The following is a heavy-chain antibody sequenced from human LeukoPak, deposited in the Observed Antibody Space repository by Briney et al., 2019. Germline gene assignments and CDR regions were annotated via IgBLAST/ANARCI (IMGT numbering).Heavy chain of an antibody. V-gene: IGHV3-9*01. CDR3: ARGPSYGDRSDFLDY. D-gene: IGHD4/OR15-4a*01. Sequence: GGSLRLSCAASGFTFDDYAMHWVRQGTGKGLEWVSGISWNSGSIGYVDSVKGRFTISRDNGKNSLYLQMNSLRAEDTAVYYCARGPSYGDRSDFLDYWGQGTLVTVSS. CDR1: GFTFDDYA. J-gene: IGHJ4*02. CDR2: ISWNSGSI.